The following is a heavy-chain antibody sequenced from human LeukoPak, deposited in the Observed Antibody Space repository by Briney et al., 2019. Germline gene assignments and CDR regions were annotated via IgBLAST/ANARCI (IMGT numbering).Heavy chain of an antibody. J-gene: IGHJ4*02. CDR2: INTDGTVT. CDR3: ATKQWLAPPPDS. D-gene: IGHD6-19*01. V-gene: IGHV3-74*01. CDR1: GFTYTKYW. Sequence: GGSLRLSCPASGFTYTKYWLFCVRQAPGKGLESVSRINTDGTVTTYADSVKGRFTVSRDNADNTMFLQMNSVRDEDTAVYYCATKQWLAPPPDSWGEGTPVTVSS.